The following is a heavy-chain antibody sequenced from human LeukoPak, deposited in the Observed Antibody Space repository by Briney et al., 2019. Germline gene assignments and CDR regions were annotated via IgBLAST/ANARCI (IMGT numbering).Heavy chain of an antibody. CDR1: GFTFSSYG. CDR2: ISYDGSDK. Sequence: PGGSLRLSCAGSGFTFSSYGMHWVRQAPGKGLEWVALISYDGSDKYFPDSVKGRFTISRDNSKNTLYLQMDSLRAEDTAVYYCAKDLDYSNSRRAAFDIWCQGTMVTVSS. V-gene: IGHV3-30*18. D-gene: IGHD4-11*01. J-gene: IGHJ3*02. CDR3: AKDLDYSNSRRAAFDI.